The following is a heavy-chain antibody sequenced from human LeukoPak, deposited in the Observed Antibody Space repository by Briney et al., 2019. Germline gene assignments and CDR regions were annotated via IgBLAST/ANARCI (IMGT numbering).Heavy chain of an antibody. CDR2: IYYTGDT. J-gene: IGHJ5*02. D-gene: IGHD5-24*01. CDR3: ARHGSNGYRDWFDP. V-gene: IGHV4-39*01. Sequence: SETLSLTCTVSGGSISSGDYFWSWIRQHPGKGLEWIGSIYYTGDTYYNSPLKSRVTISIDTSKNQYSLKLSSVTAADTAVFCCARHGSNGYRDWFDPWGQGSLVTVSS. CDR1: GGSISSGDYF.